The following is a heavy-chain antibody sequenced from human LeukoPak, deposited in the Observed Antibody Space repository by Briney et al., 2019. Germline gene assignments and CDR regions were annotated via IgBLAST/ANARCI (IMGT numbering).Heavy chain of an antibody. CDR2: INHSGST. J-gene: IGHJ5*02. CDR3: ARGEDIVVVPAAIRHWFDP. D-gene: IGHD2-2*01. V-gene: IGHV4-34*01. Sequence: PSETLSLTCAVYGGSFSGYYWSWIRQPPGKGLEWIGEINHSGSTNYNPSLKSRVTIPVDTSKNQFSLKLSSVTAADTAVYYCARGEDIVVVPAAIRHWFDPWGQGTLVTVSS. CDR1: GGSFSGYY.